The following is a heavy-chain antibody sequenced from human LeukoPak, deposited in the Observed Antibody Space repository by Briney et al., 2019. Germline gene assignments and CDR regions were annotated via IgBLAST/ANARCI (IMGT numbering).Heavy chain of an antibody. Sequence: GGSLRLSCAASGFTFSSYAMSWVRQAPGKGLEWVSAISGSGGSTYYADSVKGRFTISRDNSKNALYLQMNSLRAEDTAVYYCANLPSGYSYGFYGMDVWGQGTTVTVSS. CDR1: GFTFSSYA. D-gene: IGHD5-18*01. CDR3: ANLPSGYSYGFYGMDV. CDR2: ISGSGGST. V-gene: IGHV3-23*01. J-gene: IGHJ6*02.